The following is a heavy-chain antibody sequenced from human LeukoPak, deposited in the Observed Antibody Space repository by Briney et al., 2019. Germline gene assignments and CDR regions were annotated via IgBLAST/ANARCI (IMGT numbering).Heavy chain of an antibody. CDR3: ARDGHRGCSGGSCYSSYFDY. V-gene: IGHV4-31*03. Sequence: SETLSLTCTVSGGSISSGGYYWSWIRQHPGKGLEWIGYIYYGGSTYYNPSLKSRVTIPVDTSKNQFSLKLSSVTAADTAVYYCARDGHRGCSGGSCYSSYFDYWGQGTLVTVSS. J-gene: IGHJ4*02. CDR1: GGSISSGGYY. CDR2: IYYGGST. D-gene: IGHD2-15*01.